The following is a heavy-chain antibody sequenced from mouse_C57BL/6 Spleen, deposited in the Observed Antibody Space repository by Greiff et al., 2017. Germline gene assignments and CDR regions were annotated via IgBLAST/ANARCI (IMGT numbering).Heavy chain of an antibody. D-gene: IGHD1-1*01. CDR3: AREYYGSSYRWYFEV. Sequence: EVKLMESEGGLVQPGSSMKLSCTASGFTFSDYYMAWVRQVPEKGLEWVANINYDGSSTYYLDSLKSRFIISRDNAKNILYLQMSSLTSEDTATYYCAREYYGSSYRWYFEVWGTGTTVTVAS. J-gene: IGHJ1*03. CDR2: INYDGSST. V-gene: IGHV5-16*01. CDR1: GFTFSDYY.